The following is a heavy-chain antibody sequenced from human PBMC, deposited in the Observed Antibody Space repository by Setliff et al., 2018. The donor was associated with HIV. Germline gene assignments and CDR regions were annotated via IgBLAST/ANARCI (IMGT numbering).Heavy chain of an antibody. Sequence: SETLSLTCTVSDDSFSTSDYWWARVRQPPGKGLEWIGSIYHDGRTYYSPSLKSRVTISVDTSKNRFSLKLSSVTATDTAVYYCARQLASGSWAFDIWGQGTMVTVSS. D-gene: IGHD3-22*01. V-gene: IGHV4-39*01. CDR1: DDSFSTSDYW. J-gene: IGHJ3*02. CDR2: IYHDGRT. CDR3: ARQLASGSWAFDI.